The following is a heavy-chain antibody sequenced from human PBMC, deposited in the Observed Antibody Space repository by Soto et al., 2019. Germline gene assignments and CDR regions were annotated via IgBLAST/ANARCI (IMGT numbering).Heavy chain of an antibody. Sequence: PSETLSLTCTVSSGSMSVTNVVRGWVRQPPGKGLEWIGNVDYSGTAYFSPSLATRVTFHVDTSKNQFSLTLYSVTAADTAVYYCARITGRHLDYWGQGILVTVSS. J-gene: IGHJ4*02. V-gene: IGHV4-39*01. CDR1: SGSMSVTNVV. D-gene: IGHD1-20*01. CDR2: VDYSGTA. CDR3: ARITGRHLDY.